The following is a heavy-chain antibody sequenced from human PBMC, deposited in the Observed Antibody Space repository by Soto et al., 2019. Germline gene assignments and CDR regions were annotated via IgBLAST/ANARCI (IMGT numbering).Heavy chain of an antibody. CDR2: MNPNSANT. CDR3: ASEGVTGMDV. Sequence: QVQLVQSGAEVKKPGASVKVSCKASGYTFTSYDINWVRQATGQGIEWMGWMNPNSANTGYAQKFQGRVTLTGNTSISTAYMEPISLRSKVTAVYYCASEGVTGMDVWGPGTTVTFSS. V-gene: IGHV1-8*01. D-gene: IGHD3-16*01. CDR1: GYTFTSYD. J-gene: IGHJ6*02.